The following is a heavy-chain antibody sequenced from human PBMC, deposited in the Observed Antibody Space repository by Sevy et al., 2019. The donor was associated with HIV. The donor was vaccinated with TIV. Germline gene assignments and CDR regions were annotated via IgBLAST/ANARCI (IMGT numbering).Heavy chain of an antibody. J-gene: IGHJ6*02. Sequence: SETLSLTCSVSGGSIRNSHYFWGWIRQSPGKGLEYIGSVYYSGSTYHNPSLKSRVTISVDTSENQFSLKLTSLTAADTAIYYCAGLHWVRGDMGYYYGVDVWGQGTAVTVSS. CDR3: AGLHWVRGDMGYYYGVDV. D-gene: IGHD3-10*01. V-gene: IGHV4-39*01. CDR1: GGSIRNSHYF. CDR2: VYYSGST.